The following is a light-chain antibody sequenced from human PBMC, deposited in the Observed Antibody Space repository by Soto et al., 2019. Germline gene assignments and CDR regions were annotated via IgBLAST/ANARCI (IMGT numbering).Light chain of an antibody. V-gene: IGKV3-20*01. CDR1: GSGSGTY. CDR2: GAA. Sequence: EIVFTQSPGTLSLSPGERATLCCRSSGSGSGTYLPWYQQKPGQAPRLLISGAARRATGIPDRFSGSGSGTDFTLTISSLEPEDFAVYYCQQYGKSPLTFGGGTKVDIK. CDR3: QQYGKSPLT. J-gene: IGKJ4*01.